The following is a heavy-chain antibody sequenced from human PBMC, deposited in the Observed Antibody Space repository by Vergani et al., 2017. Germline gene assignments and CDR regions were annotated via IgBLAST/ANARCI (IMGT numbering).Heavy chain of an antibody. CDR2: ISGSGGST. CDR3: AKDQVTMIVVVITDFFFY. Sequence: VQLVQSGAEVKKPGSSVKVSCKASGGTFSSYAMSWVRQASGKGLEWVSAISGSGGSTYYADSVKGRFTISRDNSKNTLYLQMNSLRGEDTAVYYCAKDQVTMIVVVITDFFFYWGQGTLVTVSS. CDR1: GGTFSSYA. V-gene: IGHV3-23*04. J-gene: IGHJ4*02. D-gene: IGHD3-22*01.